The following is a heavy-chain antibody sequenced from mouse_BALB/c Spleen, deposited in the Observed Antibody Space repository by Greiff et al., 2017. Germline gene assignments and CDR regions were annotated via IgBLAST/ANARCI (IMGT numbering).Heavy chain of an antibody. CDR3: ARALYYYGSSYGYFDY. CDR1: GFNIKDTY. D-gene: IGHD1-1*01. Sequence: DVKLQESGAELVKPGASVKLSCTASGFNIKDTYMHWVKQRPEQGLEWIGRIDPANGNTKYDPKFQGKATITADTSSNTAYLQLSSLTSEDTAVYYCARALYYYGSSYGYFDYWGQGTTLTVSS. J-gene: IGHJ2*01. V-gene: IGHV14-3*02. CDR2: IDPANGNT.